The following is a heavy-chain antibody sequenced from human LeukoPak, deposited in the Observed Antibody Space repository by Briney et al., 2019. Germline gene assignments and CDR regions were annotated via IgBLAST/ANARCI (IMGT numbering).Heavy chain of an antibody. V-gene: IGHV4-31*03. Sequence: PSQTLSLTCTVSGGSISSGGYYWSWIRQHPGKGLEWIRYIYYSGSTYYNPSLKSRVTLSVDTSKNQFSLKLSSVTAADTAVYYCARDSSGYYSFDYWGQGTLVTVSP. CDR3: ARDSSGYYSFDY. J-gene: IGHJ4*02. CDR1: GGSISSGGYY. CDR2: IYYSGST. D-gene: IGHD3-22*01.